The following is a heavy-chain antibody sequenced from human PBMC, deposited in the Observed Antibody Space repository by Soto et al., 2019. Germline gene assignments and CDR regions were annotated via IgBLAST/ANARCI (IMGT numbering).Heavy chain of an antibody. CDR2: IDPSDSYT. Sequence: PGESLKISCKGSGYIFNSYWITWVRQIPWKGLEWMGRIDPSDSYTSYSPSFQGHVTISADKSISTVYLQWSSLKASDTAIYYCATRGWDFRYWYFDVWGRGTLGTVSS. D-gene: IGHD1-26*01. CDR3: ATRGWDFRYWYFDV. J-gene: IGHJ2*01. CDR1: GYIFNSYW. V-gene: IGHV5-10-1*01.